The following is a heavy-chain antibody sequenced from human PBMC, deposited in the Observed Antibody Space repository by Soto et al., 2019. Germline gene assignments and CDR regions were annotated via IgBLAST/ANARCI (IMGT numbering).Heavy chain of an antibody. V-gene: IGHV1-69*01. J-gene: IGHJ1*01. CDR3: VKDHGHAYAF. CDR1: GGTFRSFA. CDR2: ITPLFGTT. Sequence: QVRLEQSGAEVKKPGSSVKVSCKASGGTFRSFAFSWVRQAPLYGLEWVGGITPLFGTTNYAEKLQGRLTITADASTSTVYMDLSSLTSEDSAVYFCVKDHGHAYAFWGQGTLVTVSS. D-gene: IGHD2-2*01.